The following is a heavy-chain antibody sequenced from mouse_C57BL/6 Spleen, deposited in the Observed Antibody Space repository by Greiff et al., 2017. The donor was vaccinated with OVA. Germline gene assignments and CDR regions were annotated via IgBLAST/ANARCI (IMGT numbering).Heavy chain of an antibody. D-gene: IGHD1-1*01. CDR2: ISSGGDYI. J-gene: IGHJ4*01. CDR1: GFTFSSYA. V-gene: IGHV5-9-1*02. CDR3: TRGTVVAGNYAMDY. Sequence: DVMLVESGEGLVKPGGSLKLSCAASGFTFSSYAMSWVRQTPEKRLEWVAYISSGGDYIYYADTVKGRFTISRDNARNTLYLQMSSLKSEDTAMYYCTRGTVVAGNYAMDYWGQGTSVTVSS.